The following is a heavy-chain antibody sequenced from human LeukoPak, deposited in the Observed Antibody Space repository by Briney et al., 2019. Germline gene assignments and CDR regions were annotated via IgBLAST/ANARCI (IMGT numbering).Heavy chain of an antibody. Sequence: GGSLRLSCVASGFTVSDNYMSWVRQAPGKGPEWVSVIYNGGRAYYADSVKGRFTISRDSSKNTLYLQMNSLRAEDTAVYYCAKEDDIAAERAPFDYWGQGALVTVSS. V-gene: IGHV3-53*01. D-gene: IGHD6-6*01. J-gene: IGHJ4*02. CDR1: GFTVSDNY. CDR3: AKEDDIAAERAPFDY. CDR2: IYNGGRA.